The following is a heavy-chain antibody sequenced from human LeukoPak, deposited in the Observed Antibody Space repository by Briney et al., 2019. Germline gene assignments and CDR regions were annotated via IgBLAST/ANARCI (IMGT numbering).Heavy chain of an antibody. J-gene: IGHJ4*02. Sequence: SQTLSLTCTVSGGSISSGDYYWSWIRQPPGKGLEWIGYIYYSGSTYYNPSLKSRVTISVDTSKNQFSLKLSSVTAADTAVYYCARSIVVVPAAIDYWGQGTLVSVSS. CDR1: GGSISSGDYY. D-gene: IGHD2-2*01. CDR2: IYYSGST. V-gene: IGHV4-30-4*01. CDR3: ARSIVVVPAAIDY.